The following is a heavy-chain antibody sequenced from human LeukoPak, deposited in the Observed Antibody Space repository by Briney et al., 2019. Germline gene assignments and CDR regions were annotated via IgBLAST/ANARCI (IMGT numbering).Heavy chain of an antibody. D-gene: IGHD6-13*01. CDR2: TYYRSKWYN. CDR3: ARVPSYSSSWGTYYFDY. CDR1: GDSVSSNSAA. Sequence: SQTLSLTCAISGDSVSSNSAAWNWIRQSPSRGLEWLGRTYYRSKWYNDYAVSVKSRITINLDTSKNQFSLQLNSVTPEDTAVYYCARVPSYSSSWGTYYFDYWGQGTLVTVSS. J-gene: IGHJ4*02. V-gene: IGHV6-1*01.